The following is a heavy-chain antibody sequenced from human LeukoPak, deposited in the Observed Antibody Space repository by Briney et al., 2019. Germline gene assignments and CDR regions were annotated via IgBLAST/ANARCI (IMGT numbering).Heavy chain of an antibody. V-gene: IGHV4-59*01. CDR1: GGSISSYY. Sequence: SETLSLTCTVSGGSISSYYWSWIRQPPGKGLEWIGYIYYSGSTNYNPSLKSRVTISVDTSKNQFSLKLSSVTAADTAVYYCASFDFQAGGHYYGMDVWGQGTTVTVSS. CDR2: IYYSGST. D-gene: IGHD3-3*01. J-gene: IGHJ6*02. CDR3: ASFDFQAGGHYYGMDV.